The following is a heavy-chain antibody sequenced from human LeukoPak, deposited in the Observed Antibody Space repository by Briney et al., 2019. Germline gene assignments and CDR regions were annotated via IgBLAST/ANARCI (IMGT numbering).Heavy chain of an antibody. J-gene: IGHJ4*02. D-gene: IGHD2-15*01. CDR3: ARHLTDTYCSGGSCYMYYFEY. CDR1: GGSISSYY. V-gene: IGHV4-59*08. Sequence: SQTLSLTCTVSGGSISSYYWSWIRQPPGKGLEWIGYIYYSGSTKYNPSLKSRVTISVDTSKNQFSLKLTSVTAADTAVYYCARHLTDTYCSGGSCYMYYFEYWGQGTLVTVSS. CDR2: IYYSGST.